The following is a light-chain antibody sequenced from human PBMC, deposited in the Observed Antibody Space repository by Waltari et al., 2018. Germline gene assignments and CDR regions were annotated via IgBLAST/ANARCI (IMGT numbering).Light chain of an antibody. V-gene: IGLV3-25*03. CDR1: ALPKQY. Sequence: YELTQPPSVSVSPGQTAKITCSGEALPKQYAYWYKQTPGQAPVVVMSKDNERPSGIPERFSGSTSGTIVTLTSTGVQAEDEADYYCQSADSSGTYWVFGGGTKLTVL. J-gene: IGLJ3*02. CDR3: QSADSSGTYWV. CDR2: KDN.